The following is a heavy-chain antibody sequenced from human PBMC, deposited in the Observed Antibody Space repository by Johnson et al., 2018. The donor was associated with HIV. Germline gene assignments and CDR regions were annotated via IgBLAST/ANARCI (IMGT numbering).Heavy chain of an antibody. Sequence: EVQLVETGGGLIQPGGSLRLSCVASGFTVRKGLEWVSVIYSGGSTYYADSVKGRFTISRDNSKNTLFLQMNSLRPEDTSVYYCAKDRYGGSYPDAFDFWGQGTMVTVSS. CDR3: AKDRYGGSYPDAFDF. D-gene: IGHD1-26*01. CDR1: GFTV. CDR2: IYSGGST. J-gene: IGHJ3*01. V-gene: IGHV3-53*05.